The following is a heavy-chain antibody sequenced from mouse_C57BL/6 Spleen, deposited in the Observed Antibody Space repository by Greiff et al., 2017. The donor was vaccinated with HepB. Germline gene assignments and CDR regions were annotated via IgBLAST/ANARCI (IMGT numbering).Heavy chain of an antibody. V-gene: IGHV5-4*01. CDR1: GFTFSSYA. J-gene: IGHJ2*01. CDR3: ARCTTVVATNFDY. Sequence: EVQLQESGGGLVKPGGSLKLSCAASGFTFSSYAMSWVRQTPEKRLEWVATISDGGSYTYYPDNVKGRFTISRDNAKNNLYLQMSHLKSEDTAMYYCARCTTVVATNFDYWGQGTTLTVSS. D-gene: IGHD1-1*01. CDR2: ISDGGSYT.